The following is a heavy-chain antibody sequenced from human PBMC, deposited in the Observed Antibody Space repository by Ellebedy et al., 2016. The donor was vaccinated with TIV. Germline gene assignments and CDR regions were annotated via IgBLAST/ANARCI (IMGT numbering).Heavy chain of an antibody. J-gene: IGHJ4*02. Sequence: GESLKISCQGSGYRFTSYWIAWVRQMPGKGLECLGIIYPDDSDIRSSPSFQGQVTISVDKSISTAYLQWRSLEASDSAMYYCARGDYGDFYFDVWGQGTLVTVSS. V-gene: IGHV5-51*01. CDR3: ARGDYGDFYFDV. CDR2: IYPDDSDI. D-gene: IGHD2-21*02. CDR1: GYRFTSYW.